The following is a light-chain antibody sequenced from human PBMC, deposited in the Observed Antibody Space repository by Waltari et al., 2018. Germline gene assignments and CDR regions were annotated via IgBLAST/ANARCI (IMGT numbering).Light chain of an antibody. V-gene: IGLV3-19*01. CDR3: NSRDSSGNLAL. CDR2: GKD. CDR1: SLRNSF. J-gene: IGLJ3*02. Sequence: SSELTRDPAVSVALGRTVRLTCQGDSLRNSFVTWYQQNPGQAPIVVIYGKDKRPSGIPDRFSGSRSGNTASLTITGAQAEDEADYYCNSRDSSGNLALFGGGTTLTVL.